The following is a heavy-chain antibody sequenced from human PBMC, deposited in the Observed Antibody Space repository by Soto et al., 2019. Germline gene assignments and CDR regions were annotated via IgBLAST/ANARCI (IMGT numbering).Heavy chain of an antibody. CDR2: INHSGST. CDR1: GGSFSGYY. J-gene: IGHJ6*03. V-gene: IGHV4-34*01. CDR3: ARLNYDFWSGYYTEYYYYYMDV. D-gene: IGHD3-3*01. Sequence: TSETLSLTCAVYGGSFSGYYWSWIRQPPGKGLEWIGEINHSGSTNYNPSLKSRVTISVDTSKNQFSLKLSSVTAADTAVYYCARLNYDFWSGYYTEYYYYYMDVWGQGTTVTVSS.